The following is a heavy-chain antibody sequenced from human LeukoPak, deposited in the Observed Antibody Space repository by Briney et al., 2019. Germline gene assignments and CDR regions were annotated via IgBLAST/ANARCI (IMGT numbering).Heavy chain of an antibody. CDR2: IYYSGST. J-gene: IGHJ4*02. CDR1: GGSISSSSYY. D-gene: IGHD6-13*01. V-gene: IGHV4-39*07. CDR3: ARGGAYSSSWYGNFDY. Sequence: TASETLSLTCTVSGGSISSSSYYWGWIRQPPGKGLEWIGSIYYSGSTYYNPSLKSRVTTSVDTSKNQFSLKLSSVTAADTAVYYCARGGAYSSSWYGNFDYWGQGTLVTVSS.